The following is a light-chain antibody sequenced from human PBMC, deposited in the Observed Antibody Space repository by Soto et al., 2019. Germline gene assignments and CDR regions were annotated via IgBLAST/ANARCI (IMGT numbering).Light chain of an antibody. V-gene: IGLV2-14*01. CDR3: TSYTRRTLL. J-gene: IGLJ2*01. CDR2: EVV. CDR1: TNDVGNNRY. Sequence: QSVLTQPASVSGSPGQSITISCTGTTNDVGNNRYLSRYQQHSGKVPNLLIYEVVYRSSGVSHRFSASKSGNTVSLTISGLQPEDEADYYCTSYTRRTLLFGGGTQLTVL.